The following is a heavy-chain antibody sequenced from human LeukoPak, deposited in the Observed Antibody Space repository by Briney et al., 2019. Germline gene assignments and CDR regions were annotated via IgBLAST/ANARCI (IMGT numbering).Heavy chain of an antibody. J-gene: IGHJ4*02. V-gene: IGHV4-4*07. Sequence: SETLSLTCTVSNGSISIYYWSWVRHPAGNGLEWIGRISASGSTTYNPSLKSRVTMSLDTSKNQFSLKLSSVTAADTAVYYCAREITVTRPFDYWGPGTLVTVSS. CDR1: NGSISIYY. CDR2: ISASGST. D-gene: IGHD4-17*01. CDR3: AREITVTRPFDY.